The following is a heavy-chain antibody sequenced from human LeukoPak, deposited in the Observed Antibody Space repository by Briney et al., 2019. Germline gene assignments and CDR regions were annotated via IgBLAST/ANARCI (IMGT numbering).Heavy chain of an antibody. J-gene: IGHJ4*02. CDR2: SYYNGST. CDR1: GGSIMYYY. V-gene: IGHV4-59*01. D-gene: IGHD2-15*01. CDR3: ARKGGLFDY. Sequence: SETLSLTCTVSGGSIMYYYWSWIRQSPGKGLEWIGYSYYNGSTNYNPSLKSRVSISVDTSKNQFSLKVTSVTAADTAVYYCARKGGLFDYWGQGTLVTVSS.